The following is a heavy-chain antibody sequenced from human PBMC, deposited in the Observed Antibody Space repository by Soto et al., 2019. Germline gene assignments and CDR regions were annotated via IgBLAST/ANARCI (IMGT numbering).Heavy chain of an antibody. CDR1: GYTFTSYG. D-gene: IGHD3-16*01. Sequence: QVQLVQSGAEVKKPGASVKVSCKASGYTFTSYGISWVRQAPGQGLEWMGWINPYNGNTNYAQKLQGRVTMTTDTPTNTAYRELRSLRSAAPAVYYCARYWFGIDYWGQGTLVTVSS. CDR2: INPYNGNT. CDR3: ARYWFGIDY. V-gene: IGHV1-18*01. J-gene: IGHJ4*02.